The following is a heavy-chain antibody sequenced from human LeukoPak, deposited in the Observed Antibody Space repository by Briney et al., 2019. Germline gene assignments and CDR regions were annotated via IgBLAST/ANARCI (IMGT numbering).Heavy chain of an antibody. Sequence: ASVKVSCKASGYTFSGYYMHWVRQAPGQGLEWMGWINPNSGGTNYAQKFQGWVTMTRDTSISTAYMELSRLRSDDTAVYYCARGVGVAYYDSSGYPTWGQGTLVTVSS. CDR3: ARGVGVAYYDSSGYPT. D-gene: IGHD3-22*01. CDR2: INPNSGGT. V-gene: IGHV1-2*04. J-gene: IGHJ5*02. CDR1: GYTFSGYY.